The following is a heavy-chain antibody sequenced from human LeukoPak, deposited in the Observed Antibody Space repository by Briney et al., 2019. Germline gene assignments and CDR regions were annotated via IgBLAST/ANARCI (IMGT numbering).Heavy chain of an antibody. CDR3: ARGRIAAGPYYYYYMDA. J-gene: IGHJ6*03. CDR1: GFTFSSYA. D-gene: IGHD6-6*01. CDR2: ISYDGSNK. V-gene: IGHV3-30-3*01. Sequence: GRSLRLSCAASGFTFSSYAMHWVRQAPGKGQEWVAAISYDGSNKYYPDSVKGGFTTSRDNSKNTLYLQMNRVRGEDTAVYYCARGRIAAGPYYYYYMDAWGKGTTVTVSS.